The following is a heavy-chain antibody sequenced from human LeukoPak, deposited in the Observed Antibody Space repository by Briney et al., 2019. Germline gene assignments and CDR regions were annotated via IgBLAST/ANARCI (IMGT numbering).Heavy chain of an antibody. CDR1: GGSISSSTYY. CDR3: ARHAAGAATTEY. V-gene: IGHV4-39*01. Sequence: SETLSLTCSVSGGSISSSTYYWGWIRQPPGKGLEWIGSIYYSGSTYYNPSLKSRITISIDTSKNQFSLKLSSVTAADTAVYCCARHAAGAATTEYWGQGTLVTVSS. D-gene: IGHD1-26*01. J-gene: IGHJ4*02. CDR2: IYYSGST.